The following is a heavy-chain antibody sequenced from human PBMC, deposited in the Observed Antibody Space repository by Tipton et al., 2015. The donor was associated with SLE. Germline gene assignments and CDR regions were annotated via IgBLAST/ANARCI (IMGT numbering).Heavy chain of an antibody. J-gene: IGHJ4*02. V-gene: IGHV3-7*01. D-gene: IGHD3-9*01. CDR1: GFGFSTFW. Sequence: SLRLSCVASGFGFSTFWMNWVRQAPGKGLEWVANIRHRESETSYVDSVRGRFTISRDNAKNSLYLQMNSLRAEDTAVYYCARAQRNVLTGYLDYWGQGTLVTVSS. CDR2: IRHRESET. CDR3: ARAQRNVLTGYLDY.